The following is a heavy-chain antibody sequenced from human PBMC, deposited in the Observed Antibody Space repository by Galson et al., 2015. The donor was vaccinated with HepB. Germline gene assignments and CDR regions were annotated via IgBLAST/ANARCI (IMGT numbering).Heavy chain of an antibody. J-gene: IGHJ4*02. CDR2: ISYDGSNK. Sequence: SLRLSCAASGFTFSSYAMHWVRQAPGKGLEWVAVISYDGSNKYYADSVKGRFTISRDNSKNTLYLQMNSLRAEDTAVYYCARDMEEQQLVSLLDYWGQGTLVTVSS. CDR1: GFTFSSYA. CDR3: ARDMEEQQLVSLLDY. D-gene: IGHD6-13*01. V-gene: IGHV3-30*04.